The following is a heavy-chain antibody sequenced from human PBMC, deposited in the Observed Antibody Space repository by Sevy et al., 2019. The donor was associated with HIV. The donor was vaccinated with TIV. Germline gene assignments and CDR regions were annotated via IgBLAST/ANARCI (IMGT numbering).Heavy chain of an antibody. V-gene: IGHV3-33*06. CDR2: IWFDGSNK. J-gene: IGHJ6*02. D-gene: IGHD6-19*01. CDR3: AKAVADSNYYYGLDV. CDR1: GFTFSTYS. Sequence: GGSLRLSCAASGFTFSTYSMHLVRQAPGKGLEWVALIWFDGSNKYYADSVKGRFTISRDNSKNTLYLQMNSLRAEDTAVYYCAKAVADSNYYYGLDVWGQGTTVTVS.